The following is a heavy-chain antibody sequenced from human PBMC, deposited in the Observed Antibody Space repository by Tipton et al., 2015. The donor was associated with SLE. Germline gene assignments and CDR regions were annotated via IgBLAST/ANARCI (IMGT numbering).Heavy chain of an antibody. V-gene: IGHV4-39*07. CDR2: INTGGGT. Sequence: TLSLTCTVSGGSITSSSYFWGWIRQSPGKGLEWIGNINTGGGTYRNPSLMSRVTISVDTSKTQFSLIVTSVTAADTAVYYCVRGPWAYYYYMDVWGKGTKVIVSS. CDR1: GGSITSSSYF. CDR3: VRGPWAYYYYMDV. J-gene: IGHJ6*03. D-gene: IGHD7-27*01.